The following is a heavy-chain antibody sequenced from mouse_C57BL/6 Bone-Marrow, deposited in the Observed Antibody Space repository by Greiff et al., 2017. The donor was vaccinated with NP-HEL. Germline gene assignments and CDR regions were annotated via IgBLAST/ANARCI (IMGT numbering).Heavy chain of an antibody. CDR1: GFNIKDDY. CDR3: TPLLYYFDY. CDR2: IDPENGDT. V-gene: IGHV14-4*01. D-gene: IGHD2-10*01. Sequence: DVQLQESGAELVRPGASVKLSCTASGFNIKDDYMHWVKQRPEQGLEWIGWIDPENGDTEYASKFQGKATITADTSSNTAYLQLSSLTSEDTAVYYCTPLLYYFDYWGQGTTLTVSS. J-gene: IGHJ2*01.